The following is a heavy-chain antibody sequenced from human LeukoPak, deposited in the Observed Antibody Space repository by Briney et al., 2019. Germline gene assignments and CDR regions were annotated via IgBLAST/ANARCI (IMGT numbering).Heavy chain of an antibody. J-gene: IGHJ4*02. V-gene: IGHV1-69*13. D-gene: IGHD3-16*01. CDR1: GGTFSSSA. Sequence: SVKVSCKASGGTFSSSAISWVRQAPRQGLEWMGGIIPIFGTANYAQNMQGRLTITADESTSTAYMELSSLRSEDTAVYYCARVSQLWGTYFDYFGDWGQGTLVTVSP. CDR2: IIPIFGTA. CDR3: ARVSQLWGTYFDYFGD.